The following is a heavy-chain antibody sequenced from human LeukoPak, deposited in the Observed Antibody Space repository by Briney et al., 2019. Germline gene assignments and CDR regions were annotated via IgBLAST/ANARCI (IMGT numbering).Heavy chain of an antibody. D-gene: IGHD4-17*01. CDR3: ARDPGERYYYYYMDV. Sequence: ASVKVSCKASGYTFTGYYMHWVRQAPGQGLEWTGWINPNSGGTNYAQKFQGRVTMTRDTSIITAYMELSRLRSDDTAVYYCARDPGERYYYYYMDVWGKGTTVTVSS. J-gene: IGHJ6*03. V-gene: IGHV1-2*02. CDR1: GYTFTGYY. CDR2: INPNSGGT.